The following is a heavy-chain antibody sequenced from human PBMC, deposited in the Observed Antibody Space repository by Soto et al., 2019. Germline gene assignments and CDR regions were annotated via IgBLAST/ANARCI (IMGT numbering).Heavy chain of an antibody. CDR3: AHRPDGSHYDY. CDR2: IFWYDFQ. V-gene: IGHV2-5*01. CDR1: GFSLTTTGLG. D-gene: IGHD6-25*01. J-gene: IGHJ4*02. Sequence: QITLKESGPTLVKPTQTLTLTCTFSGFSLTTTGLGVGWIRQPPGKTLEWLASIFWYDFQRYSPSLKSRRTITKEISTNQVVLTMTNMDPADTAKYYCAHRPDGSHYDYWGQGILVTVSS.